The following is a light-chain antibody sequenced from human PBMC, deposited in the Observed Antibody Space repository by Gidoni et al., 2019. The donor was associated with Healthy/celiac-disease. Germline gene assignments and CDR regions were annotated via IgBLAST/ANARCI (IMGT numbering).Light chain of an antibody. CDR3: QQYYSYPYT. CDR2: AAS. V-gene: IGKV1-8*01. CDR1: QVISSD. Sequence: AIRITQSPSSLPASTGDRVTSSCRASQVISSDLAWYQQKPGKAPKLLIYAASTLQSGVPSRFSGSGSGTDFTLTISCLQSEDFATYYCQQYYSYPYTFXQXTKLEIK. J-gene: IGKJ2*01.